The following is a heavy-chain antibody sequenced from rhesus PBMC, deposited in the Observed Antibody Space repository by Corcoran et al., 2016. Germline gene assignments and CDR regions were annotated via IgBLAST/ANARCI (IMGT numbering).Heavy chain of an antibody. V-gene: IGHV1S9*01. J-gene: IGHJ5-1*01. Sequence: QVQLVQSGAEVKKPGASVKLSCKASGYTFTSSYINWVRQAPEQVLDWMGGINPSNGNTGDAQKVQGRGTMTRDTSTSTAYMELNSLRSEDTAVYYCARAYSSWLIEVWGPGILVTVSS. CDR2: INPSNGNT. CDR1: GYTFTSSY. D-gene: IGHD6-13*01. CDR3: ARAYSSWLIEV.